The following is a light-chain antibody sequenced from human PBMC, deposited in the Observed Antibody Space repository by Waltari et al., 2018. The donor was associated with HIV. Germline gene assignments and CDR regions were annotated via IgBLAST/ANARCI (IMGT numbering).Light chain of an antibody. V-gene: IGLV1-44*01. CDR3: AAWDDRLKGVV. CDR2: NNN. CDR1: SSNIGSSS. J-gene: IGLJ2*01. Sequence: QSVMTQPPSASGTPGQRVTISCSGGSSNIGSSSVNWYQQVPGTAPKLLIYNNNQLLSGVPDRFSGSKSGSSASLAISGLQSEDEADYYCAAWDDRLKGVVFGGGTKLTVL.